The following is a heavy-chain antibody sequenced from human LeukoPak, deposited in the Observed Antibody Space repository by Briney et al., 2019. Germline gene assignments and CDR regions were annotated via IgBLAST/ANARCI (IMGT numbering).Heavy chain of an antibody. CDR2: ISSSSSTR. J-gene: IGHJ3*02. D-gene: IGHD1-26*01. CDR3: AREPASSYDQSSSI. V-gene: IGHV3-48*01. Sequence: GGPLRLSCAASGFTFSSYSMHWVRQAPGKGLEWVSYISSSSSTRYYADSVKGRFTISRDNAKNSLYLQMNNLRAEDTAVYYCAREPASSYDQSSSIWGQGTMVTVSS. CDR1: GFTFSSYS.